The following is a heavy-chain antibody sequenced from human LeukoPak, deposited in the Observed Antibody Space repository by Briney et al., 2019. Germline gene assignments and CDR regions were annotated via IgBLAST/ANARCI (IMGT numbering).Heavy chain of an antibody. CDR1: GYSFTSYW. CDR2: IYPGDSDT. CDR3: ARSEYSSGWHFDY. J-gene: IGHJ4*02. V-gene: IGHV5-51*01. Sequence: GESLKIFCKGSGYSFTSYWIGWVRQMPGKGLEWMGIIYPGDSDTRYSPSFQGQVTISADKSISTAYLQWSSLKASDTAMYYCARSEYSSGWHFDYWGQGTLVTVSS. D-gene: IGHD6-19*01.